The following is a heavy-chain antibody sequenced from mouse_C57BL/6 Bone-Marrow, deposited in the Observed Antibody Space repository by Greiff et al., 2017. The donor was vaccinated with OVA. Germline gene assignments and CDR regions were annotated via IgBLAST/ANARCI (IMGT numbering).Heavy chain of an antibody. D-gene: IGHD4-1*02. V-gene: IGHV1-7*01. Sequence: VQLQQSGAELAKPGASVKLSCKASGYTFTSYWMHWVKQRPGQGLEWIGYINPSSGYTKYNQKFKGKATLTADKSSSTAYMQLSSLTYEDSAVYYCLNWVFDYWGQGTTLTVSS. CDR2: INPSSGYT. J-gene: IGHJ2*01. CDR3: LNWVFDY. CDR1: GYTFTSYW.